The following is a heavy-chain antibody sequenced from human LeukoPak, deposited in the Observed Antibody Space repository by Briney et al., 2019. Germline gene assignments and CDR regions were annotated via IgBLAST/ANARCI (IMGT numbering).Heavy chain of an antibody. CDR2: IRYDGSNK. CDR3: SRDPRTCDY. J-gene: IGHJ4*02. Sequence: GGSLRLSCAASGFIFSNYGMHWVRQTPGKGLEWVAFIRYDGSNKYYGDSVKGRFTISRDNSKNTLYLQMNSLRDEDTAVYYCSRDPRTCDYWGQGTLVTVSS. V-gene: IGHV3-30*02. CDR1: GFIFSNYG.